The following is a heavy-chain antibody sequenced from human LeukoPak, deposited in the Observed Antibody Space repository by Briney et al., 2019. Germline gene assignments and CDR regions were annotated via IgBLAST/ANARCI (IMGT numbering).Heavy chain of an antibody. CDR2: ISGSGGST. J-gene: IGHJ5*02. V-gene: IGHV3-23*01. CDR3: AKDYYYGSGSYPINWFDP. Sequence: GGSLRLSCAASGFTFSSYAMSWVRQAPGKGLEWVSAISGSGGSTYYADSVKGRFTISRDNSKNTLYLQMNSLRAEDTAVYYCAKDYYYGSGSYPINWFDPWGQGTLVTVSS. D-gene: IGHD3-10*01. CDR1: GFTFSSYA.